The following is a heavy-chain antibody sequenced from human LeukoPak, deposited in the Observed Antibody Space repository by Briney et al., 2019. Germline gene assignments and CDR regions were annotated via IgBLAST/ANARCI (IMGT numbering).Heavy chain of an antibody. CDR3: AKAGLWSGFDY. J-gene: IGHJ4*02. Sequence: GGSLGLSCAASGFTFDDYAMHWVRQAPGKGLEWVSGISWNSGSIGYADSVKGRFTISRDNAKNSLYLQMNSLRAEDMALYYCAKAGLWSGFDYWGQGTLVTVSS. CDR2: ISWNSGSI. CDR1: GFTFDDYA. D-gene: IGHD5-18*01. V-gene: IGHV3-9*03.